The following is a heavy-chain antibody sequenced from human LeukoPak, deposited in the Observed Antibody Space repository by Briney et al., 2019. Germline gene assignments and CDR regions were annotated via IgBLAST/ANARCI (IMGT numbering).Heavy chain of an antibody. CDR2: ISSSGSNM. CDR1: EHLNGYA. Sequence: NPGGSLRLSCSASEHLNGYAMSWVRQAPGMGLDWVASISSSGSNMYYADSVKGRFIISRDNAKKSLSLEMNSLTSHGTAIYYCACCALGVWADNYYMDVWGTGTTVIVSS. CDR3: ACCALGVWADNYYMDV. V-gene: IGHV3-21*01. D-gene: IGHD3-16*01. J-gene: IGHJ6*03.